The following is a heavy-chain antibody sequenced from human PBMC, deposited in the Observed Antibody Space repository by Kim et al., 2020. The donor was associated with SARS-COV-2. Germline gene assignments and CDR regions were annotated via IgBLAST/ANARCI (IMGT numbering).Heavy chain of an antibody. CDR1: GFTFSSYS. D-gene: IGHD3-16*01. J-gene: IGHJ4*02. V-gene: IGHV3-21*01. CDR2: ISSSSSYI. CDR3: ARGEMGGNTGDY. Sequence: GGSLRLSCAASGFTFSSYSMNWVRQAPGKGLEWVSSISSSSSYIYYADSVKGRFTISRDNAKNSLYLQMNSLRAEDTAVYYCARGEMGGNTGDYWGQGTLVTVSS.